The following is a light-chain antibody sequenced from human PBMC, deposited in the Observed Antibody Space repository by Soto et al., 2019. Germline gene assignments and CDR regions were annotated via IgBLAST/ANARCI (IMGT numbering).Light chain of an antibody. CDR2: LNT. J-gene: IGLJ3*02. Sequence: QSVLTQPPSVSGAPGQRVTISCTGTGSNIGAGSDVHWYQQLPGTAPKLLIYLNTNRPSGVPDRFSGSKSGTSASLAISGLQPEDEAEYFCQSYDIRLSGCVFGGGTKLTVL. CDR3: QSYDIRLSGCV. V-gene: IGLV1-40*01. CDR1: GSNIGAGSD.